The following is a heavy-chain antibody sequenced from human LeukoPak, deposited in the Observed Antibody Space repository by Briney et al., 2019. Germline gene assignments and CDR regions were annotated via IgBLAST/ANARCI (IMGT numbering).Heavy chain of an antibody. CDR1: GGSISSSSYY. CDR3: ARHRVSSSGWLFDY. D-gene: IGHD6-19*01. V-gene: IGHV4-39*07. CDR2: IYYSGST. J-gene: IGHJ4*02. Sequence: PSETLSLTCTVSGGSISSSSYYWGWIRQPPGKGLEWIGSIYYSGSTYYNPSLKSRVTISVDTSKNQFSLKLSSVTAADTAVYYCARHRVSSSGWLFDYWGQGTLVTVSS.